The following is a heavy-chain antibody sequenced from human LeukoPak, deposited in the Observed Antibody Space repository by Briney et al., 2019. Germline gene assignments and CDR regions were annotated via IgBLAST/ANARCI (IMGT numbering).Heavy chain of an antibody. V-gene: IGHV4-59*12. CDR1: GGSISSYY. D-gene: IGHD3-22*01. J-gene: IGHJ4*02. Sequence: SETLSLTCTVSGGSISSYYWSWIRQPPGKGLEWIGYIYYSGSTYYNPSLKSRVTISVDTSKNQFSLKLSSVTAADTAVYYCARAGSGYYPASLWYWGQGTLVTVSS. CDR2: IYYSGST. CDR3: ARAGSGYYPASLWY.